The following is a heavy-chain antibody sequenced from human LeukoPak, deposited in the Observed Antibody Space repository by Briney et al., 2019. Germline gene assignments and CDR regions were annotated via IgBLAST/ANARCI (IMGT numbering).Heavy chain of an antibody. CDR1: GGSISSGNW. CDR2: IYHSGST. V-gene: IGHV4-4*02. CDR3: AKDQRSIAVAGYFDY. Sequence: SETLSLTCAVSGGSISSGNWWSWVRQPPGKGLEWIGEIYHSGSTNYNPSLKSRVTISVDKSKNQFSLKLSSVTAADTAVYYCAKDQRSIAVAGYFDYWGQGTLVTVSS. D-gene: IGHD6-19*01. J-gene: IGHJ4*02.